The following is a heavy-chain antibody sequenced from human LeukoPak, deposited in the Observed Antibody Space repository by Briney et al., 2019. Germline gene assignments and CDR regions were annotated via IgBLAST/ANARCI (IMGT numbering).Heavy chain of an antibody. D-gene: IGHD3-3*01. CDR1: GFTFSSYS. Sequence: GGSLRLSCAASGFTFSSYSMNWVRQAPGKGLEWVSCISRSSSYIYYADSVKGRFTISRGNAKNSLYLQMNSLRAEDTAVYYCARGSFGVVTYWGQGTLVTVSS. J-gene: IGHJ4*02. V-gene: IGHV3-21*01. CDR2: ISRSSSYI. CDR3: ARGSFGVVTY.